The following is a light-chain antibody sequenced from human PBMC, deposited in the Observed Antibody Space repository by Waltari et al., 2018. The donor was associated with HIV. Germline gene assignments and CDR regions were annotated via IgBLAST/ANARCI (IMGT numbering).Light chain of an antibody. J-gene: IGLJ3*02. CDR3: ATWDDSLSGPV. V-gene: IGLV1-47*01. CDR2: RNN. Sequence: QSVLTQPPSASGTPGQRVTISCSGSSSNIGNNYVYWYPQLPGTAPTLLIYRNNRRSAGIADRLSGAKSDTSASLAISGLRSEDETDYFCATWDDSLSGPVFGGGTKLTVL. CDR1: SSNIGNNY.